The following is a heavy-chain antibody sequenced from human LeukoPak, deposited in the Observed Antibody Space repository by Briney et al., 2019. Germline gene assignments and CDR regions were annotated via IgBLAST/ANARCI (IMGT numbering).Heavy chain of an antibody. CDR1: GYTFTGYY. Sequence: ASVKVSCKASGYTFTGYYMHWVRQAPGQGLEWMGWINPNSGGTNYAQKFQGGDTMTRDTSISTAYMELSRLRSDDTAVYYCARTTLGSWYFDYWGQGTLVTVSS. V-gene: IGHV1-2*02. J-gene: IGHJ4*02. D-gene: IGHD1-1*01. CDR3: ARTTLGSWYFDY. CDR2: INPNSGGT.